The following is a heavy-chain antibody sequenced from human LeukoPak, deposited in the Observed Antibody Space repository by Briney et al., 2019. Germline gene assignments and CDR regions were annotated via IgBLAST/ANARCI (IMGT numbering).Heavy chain of an antibody. V-gene: IGHV3-21*04. CDR2: ISSSSSYI. CDR1: GFTFSSYS. D-gene: IGHD6-13*01. CDR3: AGGIAAAFLRRAIGYYMDV. Sequence: GGSLRLSCAASGFTFSSYSMNWVRQAPGKGLEWVSSISSSSSYIYYADSVKGRFTISRDNAKNSLYLQMNGLRAEDTAVYYCAGGIAAAFLRRAIGYYMDVWGKGTTVTVSS. J-gene: IGHJ6*03.